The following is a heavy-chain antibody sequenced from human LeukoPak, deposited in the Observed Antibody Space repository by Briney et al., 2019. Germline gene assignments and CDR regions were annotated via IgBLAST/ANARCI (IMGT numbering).Heavy chain of an antibody. V-gene: IGHV4-38-2*02. CDR3: ARDSALAQAVMFDY. CDR1: GHSISSGYY. Sequence: SETLSLTCAVSGHSISSGYYWVWIRQPPGRGLEWIGSIYHSGTTYYNTSLNSRVSISLDTSKNQFSLRLSSVTAADTAVYYCARDSALAQAVMFDYWGQGTLVTVSS. D-gene: IGHD6-19*01. J-gene: IGHJ4*02. CDR2: IYHSGTT.